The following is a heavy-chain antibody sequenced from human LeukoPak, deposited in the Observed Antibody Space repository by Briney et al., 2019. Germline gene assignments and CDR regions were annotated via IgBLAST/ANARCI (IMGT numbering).Heavy chain of an antibody. Sequence: PSQTLSLTCTVSGGSISSGSYYWSWIRQPAGKGLEWIGRIYTSGSTNYNPSLKSRVTISVDTSKNQFSLKLSSVTAADTAVYYCARGAAVRGVTRAPKRRYYYGMDVWGKGTTVTVSS. CDR1: GGSISSGSYY. CDR2: IYTSGST. V-gene: IGHV4-61*02. J-gene: IGHJ6*04. D-gene: IGHD3-10*01. CDR3: ARGAAVRGVTRAPKRRYYYGMDV.